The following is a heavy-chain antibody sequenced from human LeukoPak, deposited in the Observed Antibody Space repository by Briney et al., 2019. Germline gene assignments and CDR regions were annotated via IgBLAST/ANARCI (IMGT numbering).Heavy chain of an antibody. CDR2: ISAYNGNT. V-gene: IGHV1-18*01. CDR3: ARSGDDYYDSSGYSDY. CDR1: AYTFTRYG. D-gene: IGHD3-22*01. Sequence: ASVTVSCKASAYTFTRYGISWVRQAPGQGLEWMGWISAYNGNTNYAQKLQGRVTMTTDTSTSTAYMELRSLRSDDTAVYYCARSGDDYYDSSGYSDYWGQGTLVTVSS. J-gene: IGHJ4*02.